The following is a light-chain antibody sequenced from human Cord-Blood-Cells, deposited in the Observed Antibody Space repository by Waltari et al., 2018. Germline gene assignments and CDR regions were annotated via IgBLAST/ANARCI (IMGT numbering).Light chain of an antibody. J-gene: IGLJ3*02. Sequence: QSALTQPRSVSGSPAQPVTISCTGTSSDVGGYNYVSWYQQHPGKAPKPMIYDVSNRPSGVPGLSSGSKSGNTGSLTISGLQAEEEADYYCCSYAGSAACEVFGGGTKLTVL. CDR3: CSYAGSAACEV. CDR2: DVS. CDR1: SSDVGGYNY. V-gene: IGLV2-11*01.